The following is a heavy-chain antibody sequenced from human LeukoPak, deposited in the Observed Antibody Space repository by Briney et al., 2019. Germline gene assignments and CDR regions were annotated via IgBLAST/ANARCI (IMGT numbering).Heavy chain of an antibody. J-gene: IGHJ4*02. CDR1: GFTFSDYY. V-gene: IGHV3-11*01. Sequence: PGGSLRLSCAASGFTFSDYYMSWIRQAPRKGLEWVSYISSSGSTIYYADSVKGRFTISRDNAKNSLYLQMNSLRAEDTAVYYCAREYYYDSSGYYDYWGQGTLVTVSS. CDR3: AREYYYDSSGYYDY. CDR2: ISSSGSTI. D-gene: IGHD3-22*01.